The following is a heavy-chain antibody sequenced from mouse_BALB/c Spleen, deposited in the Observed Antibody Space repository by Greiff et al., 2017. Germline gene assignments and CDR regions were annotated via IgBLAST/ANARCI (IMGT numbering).Heavy chain of an antibody. CDR3: TSEGYGNYYAMDY. CDR2: IDPETGGT. D-gene: IGHD3-1*01. V-gene: IGHV1-15*01. CDR1: GYTFTDYE. J-gene: IGHJ4*01. Sequence: VQLQQSGAELVRPGASVTLSCKASGYTFTDYEMHWVKQTPVHGLEWIGAIDPETGGTAYNQKFKGKATLTADKSSSTAYMELRSLTSEDSAVYYCTSEGYGNYYAMDYRGQGTSVTVSS.